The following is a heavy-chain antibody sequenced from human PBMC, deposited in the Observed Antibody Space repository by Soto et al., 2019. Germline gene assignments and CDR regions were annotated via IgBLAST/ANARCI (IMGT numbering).Heavy chain of an antibody. CDR3: ARDQGCSGGNCYNYFDP. D-gene: IGHD2-15*01. V-gene: IGHV3-53*01. CDR1: GFTFSNYP. Sequence: GGSLRLSCAASGFTFSNYPMSWVRQAPGKGLEWVSVIYSGGAAYYADSVKGRFTISRDTSKNTVYLQMNSLRVEDTAVYYCARDQGCSGGNCYNYFDPWGQGTLVTVSS. J-gene: IGHJ5*02. CDR2: IYSGGAA.